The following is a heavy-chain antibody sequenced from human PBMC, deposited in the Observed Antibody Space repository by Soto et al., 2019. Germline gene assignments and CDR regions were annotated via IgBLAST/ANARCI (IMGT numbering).Heavy chain of an antibody. D-gene: IGHD5-18*01. Sequence: PGGYPRLSCVVSGFSVSATSIFWVRQATGKGLEWVSLMHRGGTTDNADSVKGRFTTSRDKSKNTLYLHMNGLRVEDTAVYYCARVNTTLVDHFDCWGQGTLVTGSS. V-gene: IGHV3-53*01. CDR1: GFSVSATS. CDR2: MHRGGTT. CDR3: ARVNTTLVDHFDC. J-gene: IGHJ4*02.